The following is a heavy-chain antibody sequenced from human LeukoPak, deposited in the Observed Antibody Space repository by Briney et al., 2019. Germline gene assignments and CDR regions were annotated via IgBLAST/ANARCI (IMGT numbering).Heavy chain of an antibody. CDR2: VYYSGTI. J-gene: IGHJ5*02. CDR3: ARPQSGLGWFDP. V-gene: IGHV4-39*07. CDR1: GGSIRSTSYY. Sequence: SETLSLTCTVSGGSIRSTSYYWAWIRQLPGKGLEWIGSVYYSGTIYYNPSLKSRVTISVDTSRNQFSLKLSSVTAADTAVYYCARPQSGLGWFDPWGQGILVTVSS.